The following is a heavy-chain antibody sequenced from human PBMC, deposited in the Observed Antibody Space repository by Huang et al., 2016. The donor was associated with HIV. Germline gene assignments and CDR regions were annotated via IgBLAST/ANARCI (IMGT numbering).Heavy chain of an antibody. CDR1: GFIFSDYW. D-gene: IGHD3-3*01. V-gene: IGHV3-74*02. CDR2: MEREGSSK. J-gene: IGHJ4*01. Sequence: EVELAESGGGSVRPGQSLRLSCVGSGFIFSDYWMHWVRQIPGKGLRWVARMEREGSSKSYADSVKGRFTIYRDNAKNTVYLQMSSLRVDDTAVYYCVRAKEKGYDFWSGYRYWGQGVQVTVSS. CDR3: VRAKEKGYDFWSGYRY.